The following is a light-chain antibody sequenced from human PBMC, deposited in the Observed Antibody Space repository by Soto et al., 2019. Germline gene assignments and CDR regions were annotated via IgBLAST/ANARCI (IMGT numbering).Light chain of an antibody. J-gene: IGKJ5*01. CDR1: QRVLPMTGESF. V-gene: IGKV2D-29*01. CDR2: EXS. CDR3: MQSTHPPPT. Sequence: VLSQSPRSLSVATGQPASMAXKPSQRVLPMTGESFLFWXLQKLRXPPKXXXDEXSTRVWGGPDRXSGSGSATDFTLQISRSETADSVSYYCMQSTHPPPTFGEGTRLDI.